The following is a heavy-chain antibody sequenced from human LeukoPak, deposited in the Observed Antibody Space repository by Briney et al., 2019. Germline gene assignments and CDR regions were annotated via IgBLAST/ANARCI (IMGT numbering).Heavy chain of an antibody. CDR2: IYYSGST. Sequence: PSETLSLTCTVSGGSISSYYWSWIRQPPGKGLEWIGYIYYSGSTNYNPSLKSRVTISVDTSKNQFSLKLSSVTAADTAVYYCARADYYDSSGYYWYFDYWGQGTLVTVSS. CDR1: GGSISSYY. CDR3: ARADYYDSSGYYWYFDY. V-gene: IGHV4-59*01. D-gene: IGHD3-22*01. J-gene: IGHJ4*02.